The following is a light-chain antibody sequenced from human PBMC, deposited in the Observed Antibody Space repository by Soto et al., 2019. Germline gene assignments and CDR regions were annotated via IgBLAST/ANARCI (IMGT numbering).Light chain of an antibody. Sequence: EIVLTQSPGTLSLSPGERATLSCRASQTLASNSLAWYQQKAGQAPRLLIYGASSRATGIPDRFSGSASGTDFTLTITRRAPEDFAVYFCQQYGSSPPTFSQGTKVHIK. CDR3: QQYGSSPPT. CDR2: GAS. CDR1: QTLASNS. J-gene: IGKJ1*01. V-gene: IGKV3-20*01.